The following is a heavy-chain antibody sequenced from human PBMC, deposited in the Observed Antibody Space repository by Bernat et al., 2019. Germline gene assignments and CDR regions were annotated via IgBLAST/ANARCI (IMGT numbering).Heavy chain of an antibody. J-gene: IGHJ4*02. CDR2: INPNSGGT. CDR1: GYTITGNN. D-gene: IGHD3-10*01. V-gene: IGHV1-2*04. Sequence: QVQLVQSGAEVKKPGASVKVSCKASGYTITGNNMHWVRQAPRQGLEWMGWINPNSGGTNYAQKFQGWVTMTRDTSISTAYMELSRLRSDDTAVYYCARDLGFGESLDYWGQGTLVTVSS. CDR3: ARDLGFGESLDY.